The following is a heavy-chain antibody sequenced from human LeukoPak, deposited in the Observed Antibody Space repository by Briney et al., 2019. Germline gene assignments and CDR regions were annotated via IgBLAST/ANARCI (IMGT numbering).Heavy chain of an antibody. J-gene: IGHJ4*02. D-gene: IGHD6-13*01. CDR3: ARHNEDAGYSSSWYYY. Sequence: ASVKVSCKASGYTFTGYYMHWVRQAPGQGLEWMGWINGGNGNTKYSQKFQGRVTITRDTSASTAYMELSSLRSEDTAVYYCARHNEDAGYSSSWYYYWGQGTLVTVSS. CDR2: INGGNGNT. CDR1: GYTFTGYY. V-gene: IGHV1-3*01.